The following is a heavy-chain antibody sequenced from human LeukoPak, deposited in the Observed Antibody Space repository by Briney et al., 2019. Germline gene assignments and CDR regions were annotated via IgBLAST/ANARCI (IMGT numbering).Heavy chain of an antibody. CDR3: ARDSKAGSYGSGSYLPLYYYYGMDV. V-gene: IGHV3-48*03. Sequence: GGSLRLSCAASGFTFSSYEMDWVRQAPGKGLEWVSYISSSGSTIYYADSVKGRFTISRDNAKNSLYLQMNSLRAEDTAVYYCARDSKAGSYGSGSYLPLYYYYGMDVWGQGTTVTVSS. CDR1: GFTFSSYE. D-gene: IGHD3-10*01. CDR2: ISSSGSTI. J-gene: IGHJ6*02.